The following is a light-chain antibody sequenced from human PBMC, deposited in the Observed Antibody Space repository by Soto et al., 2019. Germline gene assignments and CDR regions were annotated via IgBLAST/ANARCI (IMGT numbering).Light chain of an antibody. CDR2: KAS. CDR3: QQYESYPWT. CDR1: QSINNW. Sequence: DIQMTQSPSTLSASVGDRVTITCRASQSINNWLAWYQQKPGKAPKVLIYKASSLESGVPSRFGGSGSGEDSILTISSLQPDDFTTYYCQQYESYPWTFGQGTKVEIK. V-gene: IGKV1-5*03. J-gene: IGKJ1*01.